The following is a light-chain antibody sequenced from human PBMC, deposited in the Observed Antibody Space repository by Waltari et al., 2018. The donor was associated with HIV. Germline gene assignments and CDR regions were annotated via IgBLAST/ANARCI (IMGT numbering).Light chain of an antibody. Sequence: QSALTQPASVSGSPGQSITISCTGTSRDIGTYNYVSWYQQHPGKAPNLMIYDVSNRPSGVSNRFSGSKSGNTASRTISGLQAEDEADYYCSSYTSSSIPVVFGGGTKLTVL. V-gene: IGLV2-14*01. CDR1: SRDIGTYNY. J-gene: IGLJ2*01. CDR2: DVS. CDR3: SSYTSSSIPVV.